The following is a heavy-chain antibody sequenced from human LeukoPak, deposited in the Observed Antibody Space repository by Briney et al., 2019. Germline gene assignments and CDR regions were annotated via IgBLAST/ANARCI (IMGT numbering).Heavy chain of an antibody. J-gene: IGHJ4*02. CDR3: ARRRKIRYCSGGSCRGSGAFDY. V-gene: IGHV4-34*01. D-gene: IGHD2-15*01. Sequence: PSETLSLTCAVYGGSFRGYYWSWMRQPPGKGLEWIGEINQSGSTNYNPSLKSRVTISVDTSKNQFSLKLSSVTAADTAVYYCARRRKIRYCSGGSCRGSGAFDYWGQGTLVTVSS. CDR2: INQSGST. CDR1: GGSFRGYY.